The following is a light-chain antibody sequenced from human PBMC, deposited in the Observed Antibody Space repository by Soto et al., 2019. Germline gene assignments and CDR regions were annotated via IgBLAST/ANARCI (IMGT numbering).Light chain of an antibody. V-gene: IGLV2-8*01. J-gene: IGLJ2*01. Sequence: QSALTQPPSASGSPGQSVTISCTGTSSDVGGYNYVSWYQQHPGKAPKLMISEVSRRPSGVPDRFSGSKSGNTASLTVSGLQAEDEADYYCSSFAGNNNVVLGGGTKLPVL. CDR3: SSFAGNNNVV. CDR1: SSDVGGYNY. CDR2: EVS.